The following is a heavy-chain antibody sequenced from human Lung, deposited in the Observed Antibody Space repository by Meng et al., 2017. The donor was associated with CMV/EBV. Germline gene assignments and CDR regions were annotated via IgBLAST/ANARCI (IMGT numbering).Heavy chain of an antibody. Sequence: VSCKASGGTFRISAISWVRQAPGQGLEWMGGIIPIFGTANYAQKFQGRVTITTDESTSTAYMELSSLRSEDTAVYYCARDLDYGPSYWGQGTLVTVSS. V-gene: IGHV1-69*05. CDR2: IIPIFGTA. J-gene: IGHJ4*02. D-gene: IGHD4-17*01. CDR1: GGTFRISA. CDR3: ARDLDYGPSY.